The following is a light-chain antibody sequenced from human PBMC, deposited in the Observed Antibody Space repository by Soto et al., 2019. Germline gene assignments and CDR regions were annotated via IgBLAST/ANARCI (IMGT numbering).Light chain of an antibody. CDR2: EVY. V-gene: IGLV2-14*03. CDR1: SSDVGGYNF. Sequence: QSALTQPASVSGSPGQSITISCTGTSSDVGGYNFVSWYQQHPGKAPKLIIYEVYHRPSGVSNRFSGSKSGNTASLTISGLQVEGDADYHCRYYKTTNPPLVVSGGGTRLT. J-gene: IGLJ2*01. CDR3: RYYKTTNPPLVV.